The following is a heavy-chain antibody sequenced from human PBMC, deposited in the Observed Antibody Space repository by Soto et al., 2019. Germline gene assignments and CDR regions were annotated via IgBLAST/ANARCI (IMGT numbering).Heavy chain of an antibody. V-gene: IGHV3-7*03. CDR1: GFTFSTYW. Sequence: EVQLVESGVGLVQPGGSLRLSCAASGFTFSTYWMSWVRQAPGKGLDWVANIKQDGSEKYYVDSVKGRFTISRDNAKNSLFLQMNSLTAEDTAVYYCARELGIGSSSWWGQGTLVTVSS. D-gene: IGHD6-13*01. CDR2: IKQDGSEK. J-gene: IGHJ4*02. CDR3: ARELGIGSSSW.